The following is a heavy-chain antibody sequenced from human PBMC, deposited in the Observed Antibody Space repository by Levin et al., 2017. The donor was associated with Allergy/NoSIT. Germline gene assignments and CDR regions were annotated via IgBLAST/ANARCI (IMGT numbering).Heavy chain of an antibody. J-gene: IGHJ4*02. CDR1: GFTFSNYA. D-gene: IGHD5-24*01. V-gene: IGHV3-23*01. CDR3: AKDRITKGFYFFDD. Sequence: TGESLKISCAASGFTFSNYAMSWVRQVPGKGLEWVSGISDNADKTDFADSVRGRFTVSRDNSKNTLYLQMNSLRAEDTAIYYCAKDRITKGFYFFDDWGQGTLVTVSS. CDR2: ISDNADKT.